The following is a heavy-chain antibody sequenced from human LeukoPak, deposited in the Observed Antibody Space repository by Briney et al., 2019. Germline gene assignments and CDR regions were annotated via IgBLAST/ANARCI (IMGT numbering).Heavy chain of an antibody. V-gene: IGHV1-2*02. CDR1: GYTFTGYY. CDR2: INPNSGGT. Sequence: GASVKVSCKASGYTFTGYYMHWVRQAPGQGLEWMGWINPNSGGTNYAPKFQGRVTMTRDTSISTAYMGLSRLRSDDTAVYYCAGGQFLRGYCSGGSCYSDYYGMDVWGQGTTVTVSS. CDR3: AGGQFLRGYCSGGSCYSDYYGMDV. D-gene: IGHD2-15*01. J-gene: IGHJ6*02.